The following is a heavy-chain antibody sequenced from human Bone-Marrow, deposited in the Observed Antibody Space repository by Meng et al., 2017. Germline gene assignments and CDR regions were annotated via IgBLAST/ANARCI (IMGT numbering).Heavy chain of an antibody. CDR3: ARGTRPLLFQH. J-gene: IGHJ1*01. Sequence: QVQLPQWGAGLLKPSETLSLTGAVYGGSFSGYYWSWIRQPPGKGLEWIGEINHSGSTNYNPSLKSRVTISVDTSKNQFSLKLSSVTAADTAVYYCARGTRPLLFQHWGQGTLVTVSS. V-gene: IGHV4-34*01. CDR1: GGSFSGYY. CDR2: INHSGST. D-gene: IGHD1-1*01.